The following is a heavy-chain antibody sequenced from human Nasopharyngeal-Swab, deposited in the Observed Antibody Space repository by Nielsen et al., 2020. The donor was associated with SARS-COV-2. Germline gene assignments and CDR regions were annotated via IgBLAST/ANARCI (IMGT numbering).Heavy chain of an antibody. J-gene: IGHJ6*02. Sequence: WIRQPPGKALEWVSYISDSSSIIYYTNSVKGRFTVSRDNAKNPLYLQMNSLRAEDTVVYYCARTEHGGSYYYGMDVWGQGTTVTVSS. CDR3: ARTEHGGSYYYGMDV. CDR2: ISDSSSII. V-gene: IGHV3-48*04. D-gene: IGHD1/OR15-1a*01.